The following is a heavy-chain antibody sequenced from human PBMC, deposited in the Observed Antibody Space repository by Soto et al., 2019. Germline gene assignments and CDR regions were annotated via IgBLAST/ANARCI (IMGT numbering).Heavy chain of an antibody. CDR3: ASGLYYDILTGYFQH. Sequence: EVQLVESGGGLVQPGGSLRLSCAASGFTFSSYEMNWVRQAPGKGLEWVSYISSSGSTIYYADSVKGRFTISRDNAKNSLYLQMNSLRAEDTAVYYCASGLYYDILTGYFQHWGQGTLVTVSS. J-gene: IGHJ1*01. D-gene: IGHD3-9*01. V-gene: IGHV3-48*03. CDR1: GFTFSSYE. CDR2: ISSSGSTI.